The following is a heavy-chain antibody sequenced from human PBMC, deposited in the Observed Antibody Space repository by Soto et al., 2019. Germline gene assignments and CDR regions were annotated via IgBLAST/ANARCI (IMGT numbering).Heavy chain of an antibody. CDR1: GASMSIYY. Sequence: PSETLSLTCTVSGASMSIYYWSWLRQPPGKGLEWIGYMYYSGGTNYNPSLKSRVTISEDMSKNQFSLKLSSVTAADTAVYYCATGRVYYGSEYWGQGTLVTVSS. CDR3: ATGRVYYGSEY. D-gene: IGHD3-10*01. J-gene: IGHJ4*02. CDR2: MYYSGGT. V-gene: IGHV4-59*01.